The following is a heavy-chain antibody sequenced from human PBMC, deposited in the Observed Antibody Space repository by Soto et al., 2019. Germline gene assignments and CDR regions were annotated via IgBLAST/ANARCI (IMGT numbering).Heavy chain of an antibody. J-gene: IGHJ3*02. Sequence: GGSLRLSCTASGFTFGDYAMSWFRQAPGKGLEWVGFIRSKAYGGTTEYAASVKGRFTISRDDSKSIAYLQMNSLKTEDTAVYYCSGGYDMLTGPYAFDIWGQGTMVTVSS. CDR1: GFTFGDYA. CDR2: IRSKAYGGTT. D-gene: IGHD3-9*01. V-gene: IGHV3-49*03. CDR3: SGGYDMLTGPYAFDI.